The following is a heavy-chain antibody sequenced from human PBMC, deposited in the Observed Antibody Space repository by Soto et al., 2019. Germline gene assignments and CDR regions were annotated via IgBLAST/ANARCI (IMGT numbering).Heavy chain of an antibody. CDR2: IYYSGST. V-gene: IGHV4-59*01. J-gene: IGHJ4*02. Sequence: PSETLSLTCTVSGGSISSYYWSWIRQPPGKGLEWIGYIYYSGSTNYNPSLKSRVTISVDTSKNQFSLKLSSVTAADTAVYYCASYSRPTARDFRGPGLLVT. CDR1: GGSISSYY. CDR3: ASYSRPTARDF. D-gene: IGHD6-13*01.